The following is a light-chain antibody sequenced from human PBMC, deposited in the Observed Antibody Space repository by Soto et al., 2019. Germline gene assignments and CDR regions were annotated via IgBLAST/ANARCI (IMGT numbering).Light chain of an antibody. CDR2: GAS. CDR1: QRCSSRY. Sequence: EIVVTQSPGTLSLSPGERATLACRASQRCSSRYLAWYQQKPGQAPRLLIYGASSRATGIPDRFSGSGSGTDFTLTISRLEPEDFAVYYCQQYGSSPPEYTFGQGTKLAIK. V-gene: IGKV3-20*01. CDR3: QQYGSSPPEYT. J-gene: IGKJ2*01.